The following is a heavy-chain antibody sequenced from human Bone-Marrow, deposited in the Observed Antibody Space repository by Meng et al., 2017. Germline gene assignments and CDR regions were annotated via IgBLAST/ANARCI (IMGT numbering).Heavy chain of an antibody. CDR3: AKDIRDTAMVTIDY. Sequence: GESLKISCAASGFTFSSYAMHWVRQAPGKGLEWVSAISGSGGSTYYADSVKGRFTISRDNSKNTLYLQMNSLRAEDTAVYYCAKDIRDTAMVTIDYWGQGTLVTVSS. CDR2: ISGSGGST. J-gene: IGHJ4*02. D-gene: IGHD5-18*01. CDR1: GFTFSSYA. V-gene: IGHV3-23*01.